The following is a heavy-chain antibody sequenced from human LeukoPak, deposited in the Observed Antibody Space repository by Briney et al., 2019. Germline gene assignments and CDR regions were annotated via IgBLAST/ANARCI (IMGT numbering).Heavy chain of an antibody. CDR3: AGATTSTFDY. CDR1: GGSISSGSYY. D-gene: IGHD1-26*01. V-gene: IGHV4-61*02. CDR2: IYTSGST. Sequence: PSETLSLTCTVSGGSISSGSYYWSWIRQPAGKGLEWIGRIYTSGSTNYNPSLKSRVTISVDTSKNQFSLKLSSVTAADTAVYYCAGATTSTFDYWGQGTLVTVSS. J-gene: IGHJ4*02.